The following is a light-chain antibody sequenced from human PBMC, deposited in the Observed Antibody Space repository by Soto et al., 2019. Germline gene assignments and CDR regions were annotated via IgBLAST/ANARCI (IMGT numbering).Light chain of an antibody. J-gene: IGKJ5*01. CDR3: QQRSNWPPSIT. CDR2: DAS. CDR1: QSVSSSY. Sequence: EIVLTQPPATLYLSPGERATLSCRASQSVSSSYLAWYQQKSGQAPRLLIYDASTRATGIPARFSGSGSVTDFTRTIGSLEPEQFAGYYCQQRSNWPPSITFGQGTRLEIK. V-gene: IGKV3-11*01.